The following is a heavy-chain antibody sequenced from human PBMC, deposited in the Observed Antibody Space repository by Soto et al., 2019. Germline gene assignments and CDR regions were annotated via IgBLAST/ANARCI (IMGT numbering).Heavy chain of an antibody. J-gene: IGHJ3*02. CDR1: GGSISSSSYY. Sequence: SETLSLSCTVSGGSISSSSYYWGWIRQPPGKGLEWIGSIYYSGSTYYNPSLKSRVTISVDTSKNQFSLKLSSVTAADTAVYYCARDWNYATFDIWGQGXMVTVSS. D-gene: IGHD1-7*01. CDR3: ARDWNYATFDI. CDR2: IYYSGST. V-gene: IGHV4-39*02.